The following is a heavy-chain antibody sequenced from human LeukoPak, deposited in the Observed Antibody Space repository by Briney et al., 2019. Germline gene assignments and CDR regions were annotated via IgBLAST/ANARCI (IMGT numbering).Heavy chain of an antibody. CDR1: GVTFDDYA. V-gene: IGHV3-43*02. D-gene: IGHD6-19*01. J-gene: IGHJ6*02. Sequence: GGTLRLSCAASGVTFDDYAMHWVGQAPGKGGGGVSLISGDGGSTYYADSVKGPFTISRDNSKTSLYLQMNSLRTEDTALYYCAKDIIRGAVAGLYYYYYYGMDVWGQGTTVTVSS. CDR3: AKDIIRGAVAGLYYYYYYGMDV. CDR2: ISGDGGST.